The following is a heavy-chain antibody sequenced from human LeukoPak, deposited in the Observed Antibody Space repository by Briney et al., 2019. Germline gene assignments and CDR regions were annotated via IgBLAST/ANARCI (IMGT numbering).Heavy chain of an antibody. D-gene: IGHD6-13*01. CDR2: ISNDGINK. CDR1: GFTLSSYA. J-gene: IGHJ5*02. Sequence: QPGRSLRLSCAASGFTLSSYAVHWVRQSPGKGLEWVAVISNDGINKYYVDSVKGRFTISRDNSKNTLNLQMNSLRAEDTAVYYCARPRGAAAGTFGFDPWGQGTLVTVSS. V-gene: IGHV3-30-3*01. CDR3: ARPRGAAAGTFGFDP.